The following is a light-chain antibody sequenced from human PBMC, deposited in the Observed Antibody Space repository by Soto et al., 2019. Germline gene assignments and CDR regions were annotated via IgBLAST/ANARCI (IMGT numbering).Light chain of an antibody. Sequence: MTQSPSALSASVGDRVTITCRASQGIRNDLDWFQQKPGKAPKLLIYAASNLQSGVPARFSGSGSGTDFTLTISSLQPEDFATYYCLQKYFYPLTFGPGTKVDIK. CDR1: QGIRND. J-gene: IGKJ3*01. CDR3: LQKYFYPLT. CDR2: AAS. V-gene: IGKV1-6*01.